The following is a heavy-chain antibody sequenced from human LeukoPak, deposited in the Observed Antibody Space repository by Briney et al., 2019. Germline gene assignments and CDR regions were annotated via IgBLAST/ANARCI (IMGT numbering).Heavy chain of an antibody. CDR1: GFTFSSYV. CDR3: AKDGGQYGSGVSPGMDV. D-gene: IGHD3-10*01. J-gene: IGHJ6*02. Sequence: GGSLRLSCAASGFTFSSYVMSWVRQAPGKGLEWVSGISGNGGSTYYADSVKGRFTISRDDSKNTLYLQMNSLRAEDTAVYYCAKDGGQYGSGVSPGMDVWGQGTTVTVSS. V-gene: IGHV3-23*01. CDR2: ISGNGGST.